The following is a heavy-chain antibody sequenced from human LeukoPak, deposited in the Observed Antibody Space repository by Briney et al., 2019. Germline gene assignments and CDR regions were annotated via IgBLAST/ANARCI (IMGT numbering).Heavy chain of an antibody. CDR1: GFTFDDYT. Sequence: GGSLRLSCAASGFTFDDYTMHWVRQAPGKGLEWVSLISWDGGSTYYADSVKGRFTISRDNSKNSLYLQMNSLRTEDTALYYCATRIADDHGDYYYMDVWGKGTTVTVSS. J-gene: IGHJ6*03. CDR2: ISWDGGST. V-gene: IGHV3-43*01. D-gene: IGHD6-13*01. CDR3: ATRIADDHGDYYYMDV.